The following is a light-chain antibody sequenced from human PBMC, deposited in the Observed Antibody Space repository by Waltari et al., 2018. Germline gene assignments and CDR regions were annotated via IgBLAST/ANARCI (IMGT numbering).Light chain of an antibody. V-gene: IGKV1-NL1*01. CDR2: ATS. CDR1: QGITNS. J-gene: IGKJ1*01. Sequence: DIQMTQSPSSLSASVGDRVTITCRASQGITNSLAWYQQKPGKAPKLLLYATSRLQSGVPSRFSGSGSGTDYTLTISSLQPEDFATYYCQQYHGIPRTFGQGTQVEIK. CDR3: QQYHGIPRT.